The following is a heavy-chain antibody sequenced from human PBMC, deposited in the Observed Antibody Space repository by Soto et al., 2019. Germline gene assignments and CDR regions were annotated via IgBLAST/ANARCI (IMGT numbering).Heavy chain of an antibody. CDR2: INSDGSST. Sequence: GGSLRLSCAASGLTFSRYWMHWVRQAPGKGLVWVSRINSDGSSTSYADSVKGRFTISRDNAKNTLYLQMNSLRAEDTAVYHCAKVLISVAAQYTWFDSWGQGTLVTGSS. J-gene: IGHJ5*01. CDR3: AKVLISVAAQYTWFDS. V-gene: IGHV3-74*01. CDR1: GLTFSRYW. D-gene: IGHD6-19*01.